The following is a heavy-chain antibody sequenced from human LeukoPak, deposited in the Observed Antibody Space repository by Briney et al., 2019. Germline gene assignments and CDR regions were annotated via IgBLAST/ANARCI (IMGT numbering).Heavy chain of an antibody. CDR1: GYTFTGYY. CDR3: ARARQLAEFDY. D-gene: IGHD6-13*01. CDR2: MNPNSGNT. J-gene: IGHJ4*02. Sequence: ASVKVSCKASGYTFTGYYMHWVRQATGQGLEWMGWMNPNSGNTGYAQKFQGRVTITRNTSISTAYMELSSLRSEDTAVYYCARARQLAEFDYWGQGTLVTVSS. V-gene: IGHV1-8*03.